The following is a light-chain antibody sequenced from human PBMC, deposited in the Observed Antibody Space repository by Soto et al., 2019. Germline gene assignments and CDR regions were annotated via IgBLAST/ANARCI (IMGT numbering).Light chain of an antibody. CDR3: SSYAGSNGV. Sequence: QSALTQPPSASGSPGQSVTISCTGTSSDVGGYNYVSWYQQHPGKAPKLMIYEVSKRPSGVPDRFSGSKSGNTASLTGSGLQAEDEADYYCSSYAGSNGVFGTGTKVTVL. V-gene: IGLV2-8*01. CDR2: EVS. J-gene: IGLJ1*01. CDR1: SSDVGGYNY.